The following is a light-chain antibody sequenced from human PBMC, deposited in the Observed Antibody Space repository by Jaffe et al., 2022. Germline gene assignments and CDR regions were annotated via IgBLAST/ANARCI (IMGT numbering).Light chain of an antibody. CDR2: KVS. J-gene: IGKJ1*01. CDR1: QRLVHSDGNTY. CDR3: MQGTHWPPT. Sequence: DVVMTQSPLSLPVTLGQPASISCRSSQRLVHSDGNTYLIWFHQRPGQSPRRLIYKVSNRDSGVPDRFSGSGSGTDFTLNISRVEAEDVGVYYCMQGTHWPPTFGQGTKVEIK. V-gene: IGKV2-30*02.